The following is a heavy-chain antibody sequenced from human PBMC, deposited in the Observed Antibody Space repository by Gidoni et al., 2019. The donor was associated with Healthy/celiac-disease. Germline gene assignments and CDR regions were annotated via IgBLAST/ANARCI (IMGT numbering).Heavy chain of an antibody. J-gene: IGHJ4*02. Sequence: QVPLVQSGSELKKPGASVKVSCKASGYTFTSYAMNWVRQAPGQGLEWMGWINTNTGNPTYAQGFTGRFVFSLDTSVSTAYLQISSLKAEDTAVYYCARDGQKRQWLRLTNPSVVDYWGQGTLVTVSS. CDR3: ARDGQKRQWLRLTNPSVVDY. D-gene: IGHD5-12*01. CDR2: INTNTGNP. CDR1: GYTFTSYA. V-gene: IGHV7-4-1*02.